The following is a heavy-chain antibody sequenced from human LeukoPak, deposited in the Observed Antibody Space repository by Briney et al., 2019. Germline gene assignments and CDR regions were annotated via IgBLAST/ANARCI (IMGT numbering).Heavy chain of an antibody. CDR3: ARDFQGYDLPIYGMDV. J-gene: IGHJ6*02. D-gene: IGHD5-12*01. Sequence: ASVKVSCKASGYTFTSYGISWVRQAPGQGLEWMGWISAYSGNTNYAQKLQGRVTMTTDTSTSTAYMELRSLRSDDTAVYYCARDFQGYDLPIYGMDVWGQGTTVTVSS. V-gene: IGHV1-18*01. CDR1: GYTFTSYG. CDR2: ISAYSGNT.